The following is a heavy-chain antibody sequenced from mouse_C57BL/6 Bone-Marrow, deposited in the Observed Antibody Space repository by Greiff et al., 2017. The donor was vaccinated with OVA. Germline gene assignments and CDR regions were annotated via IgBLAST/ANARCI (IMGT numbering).Heavy chain of an antibody. Sequence: EVQLVESGGGLVKPGGSLKLSCAASGFTFSSYAMSWVRQTPEKRLEWVATISDGGSYTYYPDNVKGRFTISRDNAKNNLYLQMSHLKSEDTAMYYCARDLVGGRDYYAMDYWGQGTSVTVSS. V-gene: IGHV5-4*01. CDR3: ARDLVGGRDYYAMDY. J-gene: IGHJ4*01. D-gene: IGHD1-1*02. CDR1: GFTFSSYA. CDR2: ISDGGSYT.